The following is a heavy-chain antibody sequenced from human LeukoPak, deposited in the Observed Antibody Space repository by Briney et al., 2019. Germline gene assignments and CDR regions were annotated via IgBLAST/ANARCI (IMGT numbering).Heavy chain of an antibody. CDR3: ARSKRYCTNGICYTNGGFDH. CDR1: GFTFSSDV. V-gene: IGHV3-64*01. J-gene: IGHJ4*02. CDR2: ISSNGGST. Sequence: GGSLRLSCAASGFTFSSDVMHWVRQAPGKGVEYVSAISSNGGSTYYPNSVKGRFTISRDNSKNTLYLQMGSLRAEDMAIYYCARSKRYCTNGICYTNGGFDHWGQGTLVTVSS. D-gene: IGHD2-8*01.